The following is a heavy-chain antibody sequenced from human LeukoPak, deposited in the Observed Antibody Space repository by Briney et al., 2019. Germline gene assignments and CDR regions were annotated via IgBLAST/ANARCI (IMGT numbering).Heavy chain of an antibody. J-gene: IGHJ4*02. CDR3: ARGRSYEYGDYDY. CDR1: GGAFSGYS. V-gene: IGHV4-34*01. Sequence: SETLSLTCAVYGGAFSGYSWSWIRQPPGKGLEWIGEIDPNGTTNYNPSLKSRVTLSEDTSKNQFSLNLNSVTAADTAIYYCARGRSYEYGDYDYWGQGMLVTVSS. CDR2: IDPNGTT. D-gene: IGHD4-17*01.